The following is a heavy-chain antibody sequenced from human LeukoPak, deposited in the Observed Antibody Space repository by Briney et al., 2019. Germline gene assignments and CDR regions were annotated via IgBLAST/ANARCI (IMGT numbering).Heavy chain of an antibody. V-gene: IGHV4-38-2*02. J-gene: IGHJ4*02. CDR1: GYSITSGYY. Sequence: SETLSLTCTVSGYSITSGYYWGWIRLPPGKGLEWIGNIYHSGSPYYNPSLKSRVTISVDTSKNQFSLKLSSVTAADTAVYYCARGVDYWSPGTWSPSPQ. CDR3: ARGVDY. CDR2: IYHSGSP.